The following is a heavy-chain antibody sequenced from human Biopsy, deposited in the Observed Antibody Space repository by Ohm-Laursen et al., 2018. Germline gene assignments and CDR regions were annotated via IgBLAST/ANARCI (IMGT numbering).Heavy chain of an antibody. CDR3: ARGLSSGWYGYFDV. CDR1: GFTFGHYA. D-gene: IGHD6-19*01. V-gene: IGHV3-33*01. Sequence: SLRLSCTASGFTFGHYAMHWVRQAPGKGLEWISLIWYDGTNEDYADSVKGRFTISRDNSKNTLYLQINTLTLEDTAFYYCARGLSSGWYGYFDVWGRGTLVTVSS. J-gene: IGHJ2*01. CDR2: IWYDGTNE.